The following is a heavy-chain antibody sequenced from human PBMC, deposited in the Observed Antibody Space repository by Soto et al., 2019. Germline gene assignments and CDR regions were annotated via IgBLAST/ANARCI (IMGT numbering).Heavy chain of an antibody. Sequence: ASVQGDWPGAGYGLPGDFGRWGRQAPGQGLEWMGWINPNSGGTNYAQKFQGWVTMTRDTSISTAYMELSRLRSDDTAVYYCARAGIVVVPAAAVSDYYYGMDVWGQGTTVTVSS. D-gene: IGHD2-2*01. V-gene: IGHV1-2*04. CDR3: ARAGIVVVPAAAVSDYYYGMDV. J-gene: IGHJ6*02. CDR1: GYGLPGDF. CDR2: INPNSGGT.